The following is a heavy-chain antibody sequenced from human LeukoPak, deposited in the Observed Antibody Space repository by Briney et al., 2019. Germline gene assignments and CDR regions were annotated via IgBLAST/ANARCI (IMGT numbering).Heavy chain of an antibody. V-gene: IGHV4-34*01. J-gene: IGHJ4*02. CDR1: GGSFSGYY. Sequence: KPSETLSLTCAVYGGSFSGYYWSWIRQPPGKGLEWIGEINHSGSTNCNPSLKSRVTISVDTSKNQFSLKLSSVTAADTAVYYCARANYYDSSGYSYWGQGTLVTVSS. CDR3: ARANYYDSSGYSY. D-gene: IGHD3-22*01. CDR2: INHSGST.